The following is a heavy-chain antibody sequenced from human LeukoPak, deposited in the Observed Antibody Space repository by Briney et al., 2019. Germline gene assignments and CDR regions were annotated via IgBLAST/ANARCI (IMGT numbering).Heavy chain of an antibody. J-gene: IGHJ5*02. CDR3: VRSNGEYMSSGWFDH. CDR2: FDPEDGET. V-gene: IGHV1-24*01. D-gene: IGHD3-10*01. Sequence: GASVKVSCKVSGYTLTELSMHWVRQAPGKGLEWMGGFDPEDGETIYAQKFQGRVTMTEDTSTDTAYMELSSLRSEDTAVYYCVRSNGEYMSSGWFDHWGQGSLVTVS. CDR1: GYTLTELS.